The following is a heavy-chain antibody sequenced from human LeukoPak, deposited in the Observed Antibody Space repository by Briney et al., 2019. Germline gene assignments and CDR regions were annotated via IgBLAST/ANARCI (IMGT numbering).Heavy chain of an antibody. J-gene: IGHJ4*02. V-gene: IGHV4-31*03. D-gene: IGHD5-12*01. CDR3: ARGGSGYDFDY. CDR2: IYYSGST. CDR1: GGSISSGGYY. Sequence: SETLSLTCTVSGGSISSGGYYWSWSRQHPGKGLEWIGYIYYSGSTYYNPSLKSRVTISVDTSKNQFSLKLSSVTAADTAVYYCARGGSGYDFDYWGQGTLVTVSS.